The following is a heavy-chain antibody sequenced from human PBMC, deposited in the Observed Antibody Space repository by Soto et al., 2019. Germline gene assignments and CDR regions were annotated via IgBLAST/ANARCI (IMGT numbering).Heavy chain of an antibody. Sequence: GGSLELSCAASGLTFSNYCIHWFLQAPGKGLEWVAVISHDGNKEYYADSVKGRFTVSRDNSKKTVYLQMNSLRAGDTAMYYCEKVAPTIGFCWGLDLWGPGTSVTVSS. CDR3: EKVAPTIGFCWGLDL. CDR2: ISHDGNKE. V-gene: IGHV3-30*18. CDR1: GLTFSNYC. D-gene: IGHD7-27*01. J-gene: IGHJ5*02.